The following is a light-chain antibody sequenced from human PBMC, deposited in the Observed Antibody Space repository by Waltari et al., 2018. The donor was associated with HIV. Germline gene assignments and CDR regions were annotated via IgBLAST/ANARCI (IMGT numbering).Light chain of an antibody. CDR1: SSNIGTGYD. V-gene: IGLV1-40*01. CDR3: AAWDDSLSGRV. Sequence: QSELTQPPSVSAAPGQRVTISCTGSSSNIGTGYDVHWYQQVPGRAPKVVIYGNSNRPSGVPDRFSGSKSGSSASLVITGLQSEDEADYYCAAWDDSLSGRVFGGGTKLTVL. CDR2: GNS. J-gene: IGLJ3*02.